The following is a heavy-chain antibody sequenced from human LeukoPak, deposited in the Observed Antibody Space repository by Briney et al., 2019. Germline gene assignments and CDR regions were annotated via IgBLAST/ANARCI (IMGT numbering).Heavy chain of an antibody. CDR3: ARASPQYDSSGWGARVDAFDI. CDR1: GYPFTNYY. J-gene: IGHJ3*02. D-gene: IGHD3-22*01. V-gene: IGHV1-46*01. Sequence: ASVKVSCKASGYPFTNYYMHWVRQAPGQGLEWMGIINPSGGSTSYAQKFQGRVTMTRDTSTSTVYMELYSLKSGDTAVYFCARASPQYDSSGWGARVDAFDIWGQGTMVTVSS. CDR2: INPSGGST.